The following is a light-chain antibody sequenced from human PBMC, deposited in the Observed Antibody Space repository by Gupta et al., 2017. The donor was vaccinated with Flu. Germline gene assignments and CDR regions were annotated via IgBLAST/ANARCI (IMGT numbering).Light chain of an antibody. CDR2: DAS. V-gene: IGKV1-33*01. CDR1: QAISTN. CDR3: QQHDDLPRGT. J-gene: IGKJ4*01. Sequence: DIQMTQSPSSLSASVGDRVTITCQASQAISTNLHWYQQKPGRPPKLLIYDASNLQTGVPSRFSGSGSGTDFTFTISSLQPEDFATYYCQQHDDLPRGTFGGGTRVEIK.